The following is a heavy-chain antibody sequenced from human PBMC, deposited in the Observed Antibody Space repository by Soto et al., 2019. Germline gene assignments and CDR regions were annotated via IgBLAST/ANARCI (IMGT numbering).Heavy chain of an antibody. Sequence: QVQLVQSGAEVKRPGASVKVSCKASGYTFTTYYMHWVRQAPGQGLEWLGIINPNGGSTTYAQKFQGGGTMTRDTSTSTVYLELSSLRSEDTAVDYCARAGYCSGVTCFHGNCDYWGQGTLVTVSA. CDR1: GYTFTTYY. CDR3: ARAGYCSGVTCFHGNCDY. V-gene: IGHV1-46*01. CDR2: INPNGGST. J-gene: IGHJ4*02. D-gene: IGHD2-15*01.